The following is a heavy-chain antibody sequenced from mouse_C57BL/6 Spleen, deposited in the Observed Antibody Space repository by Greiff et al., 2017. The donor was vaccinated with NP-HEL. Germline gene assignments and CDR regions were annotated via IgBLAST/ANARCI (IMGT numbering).Heavy chain of an antibody. CDR1: GYAFSSSW. CDR3: AREFGLEGMDY. J-gene: IGHJ4*01. CDR2: IYPGDGDT. D-gene: IGHD2-4*01. V-gene: IGHV1-82*01. Sequence: VQRVESGPELVKPGASVKISCKASGYAFSSSWMNWVKQRPGKGLEWIGRIYPGDGDTNYNGKFKGKATLTADKSSSTAYMQLSSLTSEDSAVYFCAREFGLEGMDYWGQGTSVTVSS.